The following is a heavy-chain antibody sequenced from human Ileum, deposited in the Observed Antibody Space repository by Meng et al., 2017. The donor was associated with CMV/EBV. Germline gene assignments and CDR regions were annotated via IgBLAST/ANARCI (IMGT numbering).Heavy chain of an antibody. CDR3: ARNPVTNRRGSHFDY. J-gene: IGHJ4*02. Sequence: GESLKISCAASGFTFSSYWISWVRQAPGKGLEWVADIKQDGSEKYYVDSVKGRFTISRDNANNSLYLQMNSLRAEDTAVYYCARNPVTNRRGSHFDYWGQGTLVTVSS. D-gene: IGHD4-17*01. CDR1: GFTFSSYW. CDR2: IKQDGSEK. V-gene: IGHV3-7*01.